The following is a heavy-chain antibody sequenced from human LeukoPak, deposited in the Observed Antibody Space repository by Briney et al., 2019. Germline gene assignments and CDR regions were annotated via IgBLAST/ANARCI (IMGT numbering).Heavy chain of an antibody. CDR2: INLSGST. V-gene: IGHV4-34*01. J-gene: IGHJ3*02. Sequence: SETLSLTCAVYGGSFSGYYWSWIRQPPGKGLEWIGEINLSGSTNYNPSLKSRVTISVDTSKSQLSLKLSSVTAADTAVYYCARELLWFGEFPDAFDIWGQGTMVTVSS. CDR3: ARELLWFGEFPDAFDI. D-gene: IGHD3-10*01. CDR1: GGSFSGYY.